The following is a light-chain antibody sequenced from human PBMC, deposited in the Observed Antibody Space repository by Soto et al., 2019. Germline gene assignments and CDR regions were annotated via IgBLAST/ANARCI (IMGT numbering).Light chain of an antibody. Sequence: EVVMTQSPATLSVSPGDRATLSCRASQSVSSNLAWYQQKPDQAPRLLIYGASTRATGIPARFSGSGSGTEFTLTISSLQSEDFAIYYCQQYNNWPPVTFGGGTKVEIK. V-gene: IGKV3-15*01. CDR3: QQYNNWPPVT. CDR1: QSVSSN. J-gene: IGKJ4*01. CDR2: GAS.